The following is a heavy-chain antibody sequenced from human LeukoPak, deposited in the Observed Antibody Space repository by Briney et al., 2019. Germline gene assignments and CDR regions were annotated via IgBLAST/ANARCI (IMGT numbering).Heavy chain of an antibody. D-gene: IGHD3-3*01. V-gene: IGHV3-30*02. CDR1: GFTFSSYG. CDR2: IRYDRSNK. J-gene: IGHJ4*02. CDR3: AKDRHDFWSGTYYFDY. Sequence: PGGSLRLSCAASGFTFSSYGMHWVRQAPGKGLEWVAFIRYDRSNKYYADSVKGRFTISRDNSKNTLYLQMNSLRAEDTAVYYCAKDRHDFWSGTYYFDYWGQGTLVTVSS.